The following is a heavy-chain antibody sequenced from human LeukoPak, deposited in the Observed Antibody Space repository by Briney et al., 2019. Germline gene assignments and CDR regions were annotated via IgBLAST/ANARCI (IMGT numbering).Heavy chain of an antibody. CDR3: ARGSGTYYNLDWFDP. Sequence: ASVKVSCKASGYTFTSYGISWVRQAPGQGLEWMGWISAYNGNTNYAQKLQGRVTMTTDTSTSTACMELRSLRSDDTAVYYCARGSGTYYNLDWFDPWGQGTLVTVSS. CDR2: ISAYNGNT. CDR1: GYTFTSYG. D-gene: IGHD3-10*01. J-gene: IGHJ5*02. V-gene: IGHV1-18*01.